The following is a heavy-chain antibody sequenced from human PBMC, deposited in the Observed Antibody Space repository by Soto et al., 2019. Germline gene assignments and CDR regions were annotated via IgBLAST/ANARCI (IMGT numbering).Heavy chain of an antibody. CDR1: GGSLSSYY. D-gene: IGHD3-22*01. J-gene: IGHJ4*02. V-gene: IGHV4-59*01. CDR2: IYYTGST. Sequence: PSETLSLTCTVSGGSLSSYYWSWIRQPPGKGLEFIGYIYYTGSTNYNPSLKSRVTISVDTSKNQFSLKLSSMTAADTAVYYCARGSHYYDSSGYYWIYWGQGTLVTVPS. CDR3: ARGSHYYDSSGYYWIY.